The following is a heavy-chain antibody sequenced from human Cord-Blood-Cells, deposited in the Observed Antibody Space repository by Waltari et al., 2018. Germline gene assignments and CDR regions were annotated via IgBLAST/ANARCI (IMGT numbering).Heavy chain of an antibody. CDR1: GYTFTSSY. CDR3: ARESGSYDSFDY. D-gene: IGHD1-26*01. Sequence: QVQLVQSGAEVKKPGASVKVSCKASGYTFTSSYMHWVRQAPGQGLEWMGIINPSGGSTSYAQKFQGRVTMTRDTSTSTVYMELSSLRSEDTAVYYCARESGSYDSFDYWGQGTLVTVSS. V-gene: IGHV1-46*01. CDR2: INPSGGST. J-gene: IGHJ4*02.